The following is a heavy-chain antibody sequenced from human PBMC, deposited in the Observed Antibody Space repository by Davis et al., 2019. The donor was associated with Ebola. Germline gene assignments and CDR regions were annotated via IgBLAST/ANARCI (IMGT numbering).Heavy chain of an antibody. V-gene: IGHV1-2*02. CDR3: ARESGGYSIGY. J-gene: IGHJ4*02. Sequence: ASVKVSCKASGYSFTARYIHRVRQAPGQGLEWTGCVNPDNGLSYFARKFEGGVTMTWETSMNTVYLELSSLTSADTAIYYCARESGGYSIGYWGQGTLVNVSS. CDR2: VNPDNGLS. CDR1: GYSFTARY. D-gene: IGHD3-16*01.